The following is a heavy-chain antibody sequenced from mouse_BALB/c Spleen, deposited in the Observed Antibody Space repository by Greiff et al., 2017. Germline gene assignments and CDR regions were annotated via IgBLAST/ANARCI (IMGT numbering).Heavy chain of an antibody. CDR1: GFTFSNYW. J-gene: IGHJ1*01. D-gene: IGHD2-10*02. Sequence: EVKLEESGGGLVQPGGSMKLSCVASGFTFSNYWMNWVRQSPEKGLEWVAEIRLKSNNYATHYAESVKGRFTISRDDSKSSVYLQMNNLRAEDTGMYYCTRLKYGNFNWYFDVWGAGTTVTVAS. CDR2: IRLKSNNYAT. V-gene: IGHV6-6*02. CDR3: TRLKYGNFNWYFDV.